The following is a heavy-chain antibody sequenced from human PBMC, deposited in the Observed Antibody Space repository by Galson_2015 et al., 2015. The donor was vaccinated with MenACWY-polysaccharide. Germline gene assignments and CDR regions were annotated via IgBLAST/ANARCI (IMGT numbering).Heavy chain of an antibody. J-gene: IGHJ6*02. CDR3: TRATFGLYGMDI. D-gene: IGHD3-16*01. V-gene: IGHV4-4*07. CDR2: VYAGVST. CDR1: GGSISGYY. Sequence: SETLSLTCSISGGSISGYYWSWIRQPAGKGLEWIGRVYAGVSTTYNPSLKSRVTISIDTSKNQFSLKLSSVTAADTAVYYCTRATFGLYGMDIWGQGTTVTVSS.